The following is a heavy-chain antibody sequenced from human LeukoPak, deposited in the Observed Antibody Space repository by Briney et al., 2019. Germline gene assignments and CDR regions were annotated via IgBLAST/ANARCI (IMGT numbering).Heavy chain of an antibody. CDR2: ISWNSGSI. J-gene: IGHJ6*03. D-gene: IGHD5-24*01. V-gene: IGHV3-9*01. Sequence: PGGSLRLSCAASGFTFDDYAMHWVRQAPGKGLEWVSGISWNSGSIGYADSVKGRFTISRDNAKNSLYLQMNSLRAEDTAFCYCAKGSRGTYYYYYMDVWGKGTTVTVSS. CDR1: GFTFDDYA. CDR3: AKGSRGTYYYYYMDV.